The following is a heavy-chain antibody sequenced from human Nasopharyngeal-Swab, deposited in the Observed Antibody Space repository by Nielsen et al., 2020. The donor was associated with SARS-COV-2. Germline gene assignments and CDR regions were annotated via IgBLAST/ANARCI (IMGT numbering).Heavy chain of an antibody. D-gene: IGHD2-15*01. CDR2: VNAANGNT. CDR3: ARDRSVGYCSGGSCYSGFDQ. V-gene: IGHV1-3*01. Sequence: ASVKVSCKAYGYTFTSYVMQWVRQAPGQSLEWMGWVNAANGNTKYSQKFRDRVTIVRETSAKIAYMELSSLRSEDTAVYYCARDRSVGYCSGGSCYSGFDQWGQGTLVTVSS. CDR1: GYTFTSYV. J-gene: IGHJ5*02.